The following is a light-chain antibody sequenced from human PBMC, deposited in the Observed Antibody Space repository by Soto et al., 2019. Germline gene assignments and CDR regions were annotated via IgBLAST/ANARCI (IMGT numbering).Light chain of an antibody. CDR3: QHYDRYSSM. CDR2: KAS. Sequence: DIQMTQSPSTLSASVGDRITITCRASQSISNWLAWYQQKPGKAPKLLIYKASTIETGVPSRFSGSGSGTEFTLTIISLQTEDFATYNCQHYDRYSSMFGQGTKVEFK. CDR1: QSISNW. V-gene: IGKV1-5*03. J-gene: IGKJ1*01.